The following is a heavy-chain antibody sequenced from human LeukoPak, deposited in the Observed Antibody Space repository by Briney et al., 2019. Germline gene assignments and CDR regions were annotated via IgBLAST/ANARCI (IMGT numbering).Heavy chain of an antibody. CDR1: GDTFSSFA. CDR3: ASPYDYGDHYLDALHI. D-gene: IGHD4-17*01. J-gene: IGHJ3*02. V-gene: IGHV1-69*06. CDR2: IIPLFGTA. Sequence: GASVKVSCKASGDTFSSFAVSWVRQAPGQALEWMVRIIPLFGTADYAHKYQGRVTISANNSMNTAYLELSSLTSEDTAVYYCASPYDYGDHYLDALHIWGQGTIVTVSS.